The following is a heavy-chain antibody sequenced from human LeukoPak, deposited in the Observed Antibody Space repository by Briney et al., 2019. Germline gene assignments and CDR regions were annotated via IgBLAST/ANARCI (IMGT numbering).Heavy chain of an antibody. CDR2: ISSSSRTI. J-gene: IGHJ4*02. V-gene: IGHV3-11*04. Sequence: GGSLRLSCAASGFSFSNYYMSWIRQARGKGLEWLSYISSSSRTIYYADSVKGRFTISRDNAQNSLFLQMNSLRAEETAVYFCASGSGWFSFDAGGQGTLVTVSS. D-gene: IGHD6-19*01. CDR3: ASGSGWFSFDA. CDR1: GFSFSNYY.